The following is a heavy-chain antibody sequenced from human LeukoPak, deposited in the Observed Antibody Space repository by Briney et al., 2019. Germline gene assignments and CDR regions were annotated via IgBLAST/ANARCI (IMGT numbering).Heavy chain of an antibody. CDR1: GYTFTSYG. Sequence: ASVKVSCKASGYTFTSYGISWVRQAPGQGLEWMGWISAYNGNTNYAQKLQGRVTMTTDTSTSTAYMELRSLRSDDTAVYYCARGGESPTKYYYYGMDVWGQGTTVTVSS. V-gene: IGHV1-18*01. CDR2: ISAYNGNT. J-gene: IGHJ6*02. CDR3: ARGGESPTKYYYYGMDV. D-gene: IGHD3-16*01.